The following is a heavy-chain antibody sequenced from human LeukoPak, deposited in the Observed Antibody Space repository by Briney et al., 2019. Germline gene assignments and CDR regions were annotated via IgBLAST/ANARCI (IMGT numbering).Heavy chain of an antibody. V-gene: IGHV3-23*01. Sequence: GGSLRLSCAASGFNFANHVMSWVRQTPGKGLEWVSAISGGGDITYYADSVKGRFTISRDNSKDTLFLQMHSLRPGDTAVYYCVREDTPATANYWGQGTLVTISP. CDR1: GFNFANHV. D-gene: IGHD2-21*02. CDR2: ISGGGDIT. CDR3: VREDTPATANY. J-gene: IGHJ4*02.